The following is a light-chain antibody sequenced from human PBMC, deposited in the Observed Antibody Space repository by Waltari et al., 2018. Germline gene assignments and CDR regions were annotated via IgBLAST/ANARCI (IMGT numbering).Light chain of an antibody. CDR2: GTS. J-gene: IGKJ4*01. CDR1: QSVSSIS. V-gene: IGKV3-20*01. Sequence: CRASQSVSSISVTWYQQRPGQAPRLLIYGTSSRATDIPDRFSGSGSGTDFTLTISRLEPEDFGVYFCQHYDGSAVTFGGGTKVEIK. CDR3: QHYDGSAVT.